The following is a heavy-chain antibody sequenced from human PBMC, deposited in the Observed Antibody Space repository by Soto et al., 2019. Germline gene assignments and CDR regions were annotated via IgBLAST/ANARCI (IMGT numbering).Heavy chain of an antibody. CDR2: ISYDGSNK. V-gene: IGHV3-30*18. J-gene: IGHJ3*02. Sequence: QVQLVESGGGVVQPGRSLRLSCAASGFTFSSYGMHWVRQAPGKGLEWVAVISYDGSNKYYADSVKGRFTISRDNSMNTLYMQMNSRRAEDTAVYYCANDSRRYCISTSCSAFDIWGQGTMVTVSS. D-gene: IGHD2-2*01. CDR1: GFTFSSYG. CDR3: ANDSRRYCISTSCSAFDI.